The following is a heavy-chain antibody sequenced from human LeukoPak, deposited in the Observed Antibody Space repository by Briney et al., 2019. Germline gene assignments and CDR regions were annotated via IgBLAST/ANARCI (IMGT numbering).Heavy chain of an antibody. CDR2: IYTSGST. D-gene: IGHD4-23*01. CDR1: GGSMSSGSYY. CDR3: ARDPPYDYGGNSEGY. V-gene: IGHV4-61*02. Sequence: PSQTLSLTCTVSGGSMSSGSYYWSWIRQPAGKGLEWIGRIYTSGSTNYNPSLKSRATISVDTSKNQFSLKLSSVTAADTAVYYCARDPPYDYGGNSEGYWGQGTLVTVSS. J-gene: IGHJ4*02.